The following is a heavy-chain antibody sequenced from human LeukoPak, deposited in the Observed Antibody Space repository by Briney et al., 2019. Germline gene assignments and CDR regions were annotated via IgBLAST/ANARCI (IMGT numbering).Heavy chain of an antibody. D-gene: IGHD3-16*02. J-gene: IGHJ4*02. CDR2: IYYSGST. V-gene: IGHV4-59*01. CDR3: ARGRLSYFDY. CDR1: GGSISSYY. Sequence: SETLSLTCTVSGGSISSYYWSWIRQPPGKGLEWIGYIYYSGSTNYNPSLKSRVTISVDTSKNQFSLKLSSVTAADTAVYYCARGRLSYFDYWGQGTLVTVAS.